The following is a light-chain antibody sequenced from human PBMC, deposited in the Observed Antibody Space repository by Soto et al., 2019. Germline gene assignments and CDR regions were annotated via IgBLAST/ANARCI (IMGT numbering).Light chain of an antibody. CDR2: ATS. CDR3: QHYGSSSFT. V-gene: IGKV3-20*01. CDR1: QSVSSSY. J-gene: IGKJ2*01. Sequence: EIVLTQSPGTLSLSSGERATLSCRASQSVSSSYLAWYQQKPGQAHRLLVYATSSRATGIPDRFSGSGSGTAFTLTIIRLEHEDFAVYYWQHYGSSSFTFGQGTKLEIK.